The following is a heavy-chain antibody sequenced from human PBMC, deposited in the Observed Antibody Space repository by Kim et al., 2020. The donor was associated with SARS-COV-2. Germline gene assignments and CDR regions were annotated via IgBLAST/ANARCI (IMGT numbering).Heavy chain of an antibody. CDR2: IYYSGRT. V-gene: IGHV4-59*13. D-gene: IGHD4-4*01. CDR3: VRGGYHYYHSNLYYFYY. Sequence: SETLSLTCTVSCGSMSEYYWNWIQQPPWKGLEWIGYIYYSGRTNYNPSLEGRVTMSVDTSKNQFSLNLNSVTAADTAVYYRVRGGYHYYHSNLYYFYYWG. CDR1: CGSMSEYY. J-gene: IGHJ4*01.